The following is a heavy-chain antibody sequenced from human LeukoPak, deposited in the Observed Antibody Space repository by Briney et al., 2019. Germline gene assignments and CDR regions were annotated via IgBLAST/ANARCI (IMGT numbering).Heavy chain of an antibody. D-gene: IGHD6-13*01. CDR3: ARETIAAAGCIDY. V-gene: IGHV4-59*08. CDR2: IYYSGST. J-gene: IGHJ4*02. CDR1: GGSISSYY. Sequence: SETLSLTCTVSGGSISSYYWSWIRQPPGKGLEWIGYIYYSGSTNYNPSLKSRVTISVDTSKNQFSLKLSSVTAADTAVYYCARETIAAAGCIDYWGQGTLVTVSS.